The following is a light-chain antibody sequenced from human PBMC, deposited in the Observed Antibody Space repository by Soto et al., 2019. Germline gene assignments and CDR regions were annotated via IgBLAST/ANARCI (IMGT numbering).Light chain of an antibody. CDR2: KAS. CDR1: QSISDL. Sequence: DIQMTQSPSTLSASVGDRVTITCRASQSISDLLAWYQQKPGKAPKLLIYKASSLKSGVPSRFNGSGSGTEYTLTIISMQPDDFASYYCQQYNGYWTFGQGTKVEIK. J-gene: IGKJ1*01. V-gene: IGKV1-5*03. CDR3: QQYNGYWT.